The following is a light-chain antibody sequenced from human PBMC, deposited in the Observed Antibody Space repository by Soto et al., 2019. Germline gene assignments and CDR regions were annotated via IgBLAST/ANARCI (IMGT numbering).Light chain of an antibody. CDR3: QKYNIAPFT. V-gene: IGKV1-27*01. CDR1: QGISHY. Sequence: DIPMTQSPSSLSASVGDRVTITCRASQGISHYLAWYQQTPGKVPKLLIYAASTLQSGVPSRFSGSGSGTDFTLTISSLQPEDFATYYCQKYNIAPFTFGPGTKVYIK. CDR2: AAS. J-gene: IGKJ3*01.